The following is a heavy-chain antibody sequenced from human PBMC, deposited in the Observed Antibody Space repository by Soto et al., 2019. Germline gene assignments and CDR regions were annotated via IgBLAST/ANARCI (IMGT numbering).Heavy chain of an antibody. CDR1: GGSISSYY. D-gene: IGHD1-26*01. CDR3: ARNRGGSYADAFDI. CDR2: IYYSGST. V-gene: IGHV4-59*12. J-gene: IGHJ3*02. Sequence: SETLSLTCTFSGGSISSYYWSWIRQPPGKGLEWIGYIYYSGSTNYNPSLKSRVTMSVDTSKNQFSLKLSSVTAVDTAVYYCARNRGGSYADAFDIWGQGTMVTVSS.